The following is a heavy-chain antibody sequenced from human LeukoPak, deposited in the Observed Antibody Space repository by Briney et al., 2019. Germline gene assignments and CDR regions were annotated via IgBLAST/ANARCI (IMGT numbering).Heavy chain of an antibody. V-gene: IGHV1-2*02. CDR1: GYTFTGYY. CDR3: ARGEAAAGTIIDY. CDR2: INPNSGGT. Sequence: ASVKVSCKASGYTFTGYYMHWVRQAPGQGLEWMGWINPNSGGTNYAQKFQGRVTMTRDTSISTAYMELSRLRSDDTAVYYCARGEAAAGTIIDYWGQGTLVTVSS. D-gene: IGHD6-13*01. J-gene: IGHJ4*02.